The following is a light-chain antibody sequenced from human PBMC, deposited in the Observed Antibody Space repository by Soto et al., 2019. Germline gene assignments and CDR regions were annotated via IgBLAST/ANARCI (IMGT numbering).Light chain of an antibody. V-gene: IGLV2-14*03. CDR2: DVS. J-gene: IGLJ1*01. Sequence: QSALTQPASVSGSPGQSITISCTGTTSDVGAYNYVSWYQHHPGKAPKLMIYDVSDRPSGVSNRFSGSKSGTSASLTISGLQSEDEAEYYCASWDDSLNGYVFGTGTKVTVL. CDR1: TSDVGAYNY. CDR3: ASWDDSLNGYV.